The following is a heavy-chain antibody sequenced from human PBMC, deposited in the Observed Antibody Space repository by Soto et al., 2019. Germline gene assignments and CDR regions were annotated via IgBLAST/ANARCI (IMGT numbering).Heavy chain of an antibody. CDR1: GGSIRNYY. CDR3: ARENRRIDAFDI. D-gene: IGHD2-15*01. J-gene: IGHJ3*02. V-gene: IGHV4-59*01. Sequence: LSLTCTVSGGSIRNYYWSWIRQAPGKGLEWIGSIYDSGSTNYNPSLKSRVYMSIDTSKNQFSLKLSSVTAADTAIFYCARENRRIDAFDIWGQGTMVTVSS. CDR2: IYDSGST.